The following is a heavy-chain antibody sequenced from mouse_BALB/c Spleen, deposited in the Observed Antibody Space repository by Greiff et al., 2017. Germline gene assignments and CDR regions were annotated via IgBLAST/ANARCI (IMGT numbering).Heavy chain of an antibody. J-gene: IGHJ1*01. CDR1: GFTFSSFG. CDR3: ARSSLGGWYFDV. D-gene: IGHD4-1*01. V-gene: IGHV5-17*02. CDR2: ISSGSSTI. Sequence: EVMLVESGGGLVQPGGSRKLSCAASGFTFSSFGMHWVRQAPEKGLEWVAYISSGSSTIYYADTVKGRFTISRDNPKNTLFLQMTSLRSEDTAMYYCARSSLGGWYFDVWGAGTTVTVSS.